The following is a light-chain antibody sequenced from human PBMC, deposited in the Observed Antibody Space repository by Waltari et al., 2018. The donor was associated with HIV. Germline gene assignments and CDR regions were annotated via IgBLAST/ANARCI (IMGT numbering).Light chain of an antibody. CDR3: TTWDDSLNVLV. J-gene: IGLJ3*02. Sequence: QSVLTQPPSASGTPGQTVTISCSGSRSNIGSNTLNWYQTLPGPAPKLLIYSNNVRPSGVPDRFSGVKSGTSASLAISVLQSQDEADYYCTTWDDSLNVLVFGGGTEVTVL. CDR2: SNN. CDR1: RSNIGSNT. V-gene: IGLV1-44*01.